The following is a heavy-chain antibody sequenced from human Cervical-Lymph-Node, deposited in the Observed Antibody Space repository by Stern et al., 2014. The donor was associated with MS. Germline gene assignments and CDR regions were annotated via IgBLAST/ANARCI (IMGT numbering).Heavy chain of an antibody. J-gene: IGHJ6*02. D-gene: IGHD4-17*01. CDR2: IIPIFGTA. Sequence: VQLVQSGAEVKKPGSSVKVSCKASGGTFSSYAINWVRQAPGQGLEWMGGIIPIFGTANYAQKFQGRVTITADDSTSTAYMELSSLRSEDTAVYARPTTVTVGAMDVWGQGTTVTVSS. CDR1: GGTFSSYA. V-gene: IGHV1-69*12. CDR3: PTTVTVGAMDV.